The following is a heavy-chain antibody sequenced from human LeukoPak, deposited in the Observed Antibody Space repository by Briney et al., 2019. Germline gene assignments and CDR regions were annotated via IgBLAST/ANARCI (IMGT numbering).Heavy chain of an antibody. CDR3: ASPMVRGVIIDY. D-gene: IGHD3-10*01. Sequence: GGSLRLSCAASGFTFSSYWMSWVRQAPGKGLEWVANIKQDGSEKYYVDSVKDRFTISRDNAKNSLYLQMNSLRAEDTAVYYCASPMVRGVIIDYWGQGTLVTVSS. CDR2: IKQDGSEK. J-gene: IGHJ4*02. V-gene: IGHV3-7*03. CDR1: GFTFSSYW.